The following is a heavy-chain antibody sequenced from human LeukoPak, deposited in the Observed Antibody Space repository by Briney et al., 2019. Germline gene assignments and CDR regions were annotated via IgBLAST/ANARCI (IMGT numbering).Heavy chain of an antibody. D-gene: IGHD3-22*01. CDR1: GGSISSGDYY. Sequence: PSQTLSLTCTVSGGSISSGDYYWSWIRQPAGKGLEWIGRIYTSGSTNYNPSLKSRVTMSVDTSKNQFSLKLSSVTAADTAVYYCARGLRYYDSSGSFGHWGQGTLVTVSS. V-gene: IGHV4-61*02. CDR2: IYTSGST. CDR3: ARGLRYYDSSGSFGH. J-gene: IGHJ4*02.